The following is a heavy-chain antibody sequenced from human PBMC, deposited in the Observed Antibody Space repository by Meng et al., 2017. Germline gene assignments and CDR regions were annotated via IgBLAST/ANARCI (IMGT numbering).Heavy chain of an antibody. CDR1: GFTFSDYY. CDR3: TPNYYYDSSGYYYYFDY. D-gene: IGHD3-22*01. CDR2: IRSKAYGGTT. Sequence: GESLKISCAASGFTFSDYYMSWIRQAPGKGLEWVGFIRSKAYGGTTEYAASVKGRFTISRDDSKSIAYLQMNSLKTEDTAVYYCTPNYYYDSSGYYYYFDYWGQGTLVTVSS. V-gene: IGHV3-49*03. J-gene: IGHJ4*02.